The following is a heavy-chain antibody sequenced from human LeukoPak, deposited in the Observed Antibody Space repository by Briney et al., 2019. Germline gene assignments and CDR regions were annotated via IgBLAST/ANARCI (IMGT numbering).Heavy chain of an antibody. J-gene: IGHJ5*02. CDR1: GGTFSSYA. D-gene: IGHD6-13*01. CDR3: ARGSTTGYSSSWYIDWFDP. Sequence: SVKVSFNASGGTFSSYAFCWVRQAPRQGLEWVGRIIPILGIENYAQNFQGRVTITADNPTSTAYVELSSLRSEDTAVYYCARGSTTGYSSSWYIDWFDPWGQGTLVTVSS. CDR2: IIPILGIE. V-gene: IGHV1-69*04.